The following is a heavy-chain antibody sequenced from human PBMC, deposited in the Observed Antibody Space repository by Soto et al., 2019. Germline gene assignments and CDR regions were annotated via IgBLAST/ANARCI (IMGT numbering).Heavy chain of an antibody. D-gene: IGHD1-26*01. V-gene: IGHV5-10-1*01. CDR3: AREEWELGGHWFHP. CDR2: IDPNDSYT. Sequence: GESLKISCKASGFRFTNFWISWVRQMPGKGLEWMGKIDPNDSYTKYSPSSQGHVTISVDKSISTAYLHWSSLKASDTAMYFCAREEWELGGHWFHPWGQGTLVTVSS. J-gene: IGHJ5*02. CDR1: GFRFTNFW.